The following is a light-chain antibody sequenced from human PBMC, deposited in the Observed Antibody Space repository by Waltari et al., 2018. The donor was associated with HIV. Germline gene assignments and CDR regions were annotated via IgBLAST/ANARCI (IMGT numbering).Light chain of an antibody. Sequence: DIHMTQSPSYLSASVGGRITITCQASQDCSNYLNWYQQQPGKAPKLLIYDASTLEPGVPSRFSGSGSVTDFTFTISSLQPADIATYYRQQYDTLYSFGQGTKLEIK. CDR2: DAS. CDR3: QQYDTLYS. J-gene: IGKJ2*03. CDR1: QDCSNY. V-gene: IGKV1-33*01.